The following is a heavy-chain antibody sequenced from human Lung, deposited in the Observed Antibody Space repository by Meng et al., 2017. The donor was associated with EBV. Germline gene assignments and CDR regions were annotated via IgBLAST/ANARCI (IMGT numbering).Heavy chain of an antibody. Sequence: EVQLVEPGGGLVQPGXSLRLSCAASGFTFSNYWMYWVRQPPGKGLVWVSRINSDGTSTIYADSVKGRFTISRDNAKNTLYLQMNSLRAEDTAMYFCTSGGGGSESWGQGTLVTVSS. CDR2: INSDGTST. J-gene: IGHJ4*02. CDR1: GFTFSNYW. V-gene: IGHV3-74*01. CDR3: TSGGGGSES. D-gene: IGHD3-10*01.